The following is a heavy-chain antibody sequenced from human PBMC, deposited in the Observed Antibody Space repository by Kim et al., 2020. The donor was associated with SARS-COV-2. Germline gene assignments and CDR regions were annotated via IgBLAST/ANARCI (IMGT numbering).Heavy chain of an antibody. V-gene: IGHV3-30*18. J-gene: IGHJ6*02. CDR1: GFTFSSYG. CDR2: ISYDGSNK. Sequence: GGSLRLSCAASGFTFSSYGMHWVRQAPGKGLEWVAVISYDGSNKYYADSVKGRFTISRDNSKNTLYLQMNSLRAEDTAVYYCAKDEYYYYGMDVWGQGTT. CDR3: AKDEYYYYGMDV.